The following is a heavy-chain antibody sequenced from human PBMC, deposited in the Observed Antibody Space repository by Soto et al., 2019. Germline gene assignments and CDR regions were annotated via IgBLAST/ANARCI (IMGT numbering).Heavy chain of an antibody. V-gene: IGHV3-48*01. CDR1: GFTFSSYS. J-gene: IGHJ3*02. D-gene: IGHD6-6*01. CDR2: ISSSSSTI. CDR3: AKVTSSLVPVDAFDI. Sequence: GGSLRLSCAASGFTFSSYSMNWVRQAPGKGLEWVSYISSSSSTIYYADSVKGRFTISRDNSKNTLYLQMNSLRAEDTAVYYCAKVTSSLVPVDAFDIWGQGTMVTVSS.